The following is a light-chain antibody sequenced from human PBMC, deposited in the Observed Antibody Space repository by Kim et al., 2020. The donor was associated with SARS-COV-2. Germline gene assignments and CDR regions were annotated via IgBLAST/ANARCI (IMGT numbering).Light chain of an antibody. CDR1: QGSISY. V-gene: IGKV1-8*01. CDR3: QQYYSYPRT. J-gene: IGKJ1*01. Sequence: ASTGDGVTITCRASQGSISYLAWYQQKPGKAPKLLIYAASTLQSGVPSRFSGSGSGTDFTLTISCLQSEDFATYYCQQYYSYPRTFGQGTKVDIK. CDR2: AAS.